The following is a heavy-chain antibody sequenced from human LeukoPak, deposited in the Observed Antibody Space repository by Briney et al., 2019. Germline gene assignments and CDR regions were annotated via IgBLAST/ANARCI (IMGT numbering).Heavy chain of an antibody. CDR3: ATDRTTMVRGVITLHDAFDI. D-gene: IGHD3-10*01. J-gene: IGHJ3*02. V-gene: IGHV1-24*01. CDR1: GYTLTELS. CDR2: FDPEDGET. Sequence: ASVKVSCKVSGYTLTELSMHWVRQAPGKGLEWMGGFDPEDGETIYAQKFQGRVTMTEDTSTNTAYMELSSLRSEDTAVYYCATDRTTMVRGVITLHDAFDIWGQGTMVTVSS.